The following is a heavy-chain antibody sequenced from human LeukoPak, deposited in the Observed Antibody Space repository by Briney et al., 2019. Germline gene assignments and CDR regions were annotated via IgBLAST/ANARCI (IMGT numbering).Heavy chain of an antibody. CDR3: ARADTQDDAFDI. CDR1: GFTFSTHS. V-gene: IGHV3-21*01. Sequence: GGSLRLSCAASGFTFSTHSMNWVRQAPGKGLEWVSSISITSSYIYYAGSVKGRFTISRDNAKNSLFLQMNSLRAEDTAVYYCARADTQDDAFDIWGQGTMVTVSS. CDR2: ISITSSYI. J-gene: IGHJ3*02. D-gene: IGHD2-2*02.